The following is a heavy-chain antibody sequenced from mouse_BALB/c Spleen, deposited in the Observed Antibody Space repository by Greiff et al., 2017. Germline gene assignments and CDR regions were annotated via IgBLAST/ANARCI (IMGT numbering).Heavy chain of an antibody. J-gene: IGHJ3*01. Sequence: VQLQQSGAELARPGASVKMSCKASGYTFTSYTMHWVQQRPGQGLEWIGYINPSSGYTNYNQKFKDKATLTADKSSSTAYMQLSSLTSEDSAVYYCARGTDGYYGFAYWGQGTLVTVSA. CDR2: INPSSGYT. CDR1: GYTFTSYT. CDR3: ARGTDGYYGFAY. D-gene: IGHD2-3*01. V-gene: IGHV1-4*01.